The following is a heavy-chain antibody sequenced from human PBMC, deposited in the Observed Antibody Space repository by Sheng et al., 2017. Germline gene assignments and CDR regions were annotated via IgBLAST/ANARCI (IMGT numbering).Heavy chain of an antibody. J-gene: IGHJ3*02. CDR3: ASGGYYYDSSGHGEDAFDI. D-gene: IGHD3-22*01. Sequence: QVQLQESGPGLVKPSETLSLTCAVSGYSISSGYYWGWIRQPPGKGLEWIGSIYHSGSTYYNPSLKSRVTISVDTSKNQFSLKLSSVTAADTAVYYCASGGYYYDSSGHGEDAFDIWGQGTMVTVSS. CDR1: GYSISSGYY. CDR2: IYHSGST. V-gene: IGHV4-38-2*01.